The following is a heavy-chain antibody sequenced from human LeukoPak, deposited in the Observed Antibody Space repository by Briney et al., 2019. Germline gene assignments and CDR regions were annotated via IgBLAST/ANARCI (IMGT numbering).Heavy chain of an antibody. CDR2: IKQDGSEK. J-gene: IGHJ6*03. D-gene: IGHD6-13*01. CDR3: ARAAAGTNGAPRDTIYYYYYMDV. Sequence: PGGSLRLSCAASGFTFSSYWMSWVRQAPGKGLEWVANIKQDGSEKYYVDSVKGRFTISRDNAKNSLYLQMNSLRAEDTAVYYCARAAAGTNGAPRDTIYYYYYMDVWGKGTTVTVSS. V-gene: IGHV3-7*01. CDR1: GFTFSSYW.